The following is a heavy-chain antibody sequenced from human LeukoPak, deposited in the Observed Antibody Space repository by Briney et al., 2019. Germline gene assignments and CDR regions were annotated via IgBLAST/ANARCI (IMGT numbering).Heavy chain of an antibody. V-gene: IGHV3-7*01. D-gene: IGHD6-13*01. CDR3: GSFGYLAAVDV. CDR1: GFSFSAYW. Sequence: GGSLRLSCAASGFSFSAYWMTWVRQAPGTGLEWVANINPAGSETYYVDPVKGRFSISRDNAKNSAYLQMNSLRAEDTAVYHCGSFGYLAAVDVWGQGTPVTVSS. CDR2: INPAGSET. J-gene: IGHJ4*02.